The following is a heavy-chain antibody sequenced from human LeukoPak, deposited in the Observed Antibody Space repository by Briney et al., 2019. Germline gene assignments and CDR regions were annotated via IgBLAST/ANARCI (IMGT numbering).Heavy chain of an antibody. CDR3: ARREGGARSPGGFDY. J-gene: IGHJ4*02. CDR2: IYYSGST. CDR1: GGSISSYY. D-gene: IGHD1-26*01. V-gene: IGHV4-59*01. Sequence: SETLSLTCTVSGGSISSYYWSWIRQPPGKGLEWIGWIYYSGSTNYNPSLKSRVTISVDTSKNQFSLKLSSVTAADTAVYYCARREGGARSPGGFDYWGQGTLVTVSS.